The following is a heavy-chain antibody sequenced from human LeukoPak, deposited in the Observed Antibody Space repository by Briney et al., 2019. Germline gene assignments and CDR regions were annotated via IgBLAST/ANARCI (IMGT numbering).Heavy chain of an antibody. CDR3: ARDEPYCGGDCSPSPYYYYGMDV. J-gene: IGHJ6*02. D-gene: IGHD2-21*02. CDR1: GFTFNIYW. CDR2: IKQDGTEK. V-gene: IGHV3-7*01. Sequence: TGGSLRLSCAASGFTFNIYWMSWVRQAPGKGLEWVANIKQDGTEKYYVDSVKGRFTISRDNAKNSLYLQMNSLRDEDTAVYYCARDEPYCGGDCSPSPYYYYGMDVWGQGTTVTVSS.